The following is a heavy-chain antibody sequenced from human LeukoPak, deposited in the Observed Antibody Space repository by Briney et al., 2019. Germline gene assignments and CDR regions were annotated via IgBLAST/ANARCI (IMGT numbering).Heavy chain of an antibody. CDR2: IYHSGST. J-gene: IGHJ5*02. CDR3: ARAGYGDYVSA. Sequence: PSETLSLTCAVSGGSISSGGSSWSWIRQPPGKGPEWIGYIYHSGSTYYNPPLKSRVTISVDRSKNQFSLKLSSVTAADTAVYYCARAGYGDYVSAWGQGTLVTVSS. CDR1: GGSISSGGSS. V-gene: IGHV4-30-2*01. D-gene: IGHD4-17*01.